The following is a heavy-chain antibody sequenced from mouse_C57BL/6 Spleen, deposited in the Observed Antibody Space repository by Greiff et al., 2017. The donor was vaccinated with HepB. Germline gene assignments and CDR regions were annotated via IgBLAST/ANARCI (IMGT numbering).Heavy chain of an antibody. V-gene: IGHV1-15*01. D-gene: IGHD1-1*01. J-gene: IGHJ1*03. CDR2: IDPETGGT. CDR3: TRRQITTVVAHDV. Sequence: QVQLQQSGAELVRPGASVTLSCKASGYTFTDYEMHWVKQTPVHGLEWIGAIDPETGGTAYNQKFKGKARLTADKSSSTAYMELCSLTSEDSAVYYCTRRQITTVVAHDVWGTGTTVTVSS. CDR1: GYTFTDYE.